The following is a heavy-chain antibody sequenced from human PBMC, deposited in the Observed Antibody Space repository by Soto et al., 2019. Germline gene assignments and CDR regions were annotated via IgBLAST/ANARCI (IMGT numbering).Heavy chain of an antibody. Sequence: GALRLSCGASGFNFCSYAMSWVRQAPGKGLEWVSAISGSGGSTYYADSVKGRFTISRDNSKNTLYLQMNSLRAEDTAVYYCAKGTFYDYFLFDPWGQGTLVTVSS. CDR1: GFNFCSYA. D-gene: IGHD3-16*01. CDR2: ISGSGGST. V-gene: IGHV3-23*01. J-gene: IGHJ5*02. CDR3: AKGTFYDYFLFDP.